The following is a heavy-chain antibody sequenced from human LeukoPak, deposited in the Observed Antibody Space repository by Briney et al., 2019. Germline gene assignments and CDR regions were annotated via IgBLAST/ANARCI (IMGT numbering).Heavy chain of an antibody. D-gene: IGHD6-19*01. Sequence: GGSLRLSCAASGFTFSSYAMSWVRQAPGKGREWVSAISGSGGTTYYADSVKGRVTISRDNSKNTLYLQMNSLRAEDTAVYYCAKGEQWLYFDYWGQGTLVTVSS. CDR2: ISGSGGTT. J-gene: IGHJ4*02. CDR3: AKGEQWLYFDY. CDR1: GFTFSSYA. V-gene: IGHV3-23*01.